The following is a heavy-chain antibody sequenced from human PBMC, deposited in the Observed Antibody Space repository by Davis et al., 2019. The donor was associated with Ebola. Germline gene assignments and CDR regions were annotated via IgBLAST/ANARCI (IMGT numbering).Heavy chain of an antibody. CDR1: GYTFTSYG. V-gene: IGHV1-8*02. Sequence: ASVKVSCKASGYTFTSYGISWVRQAPGQGLEWMGWINPNSGDTSYAQKFQGRVTMTRDTSTRTVYMELSSLRSEDTAVYYCARGRGRYESSGGDFWGQGTLVTVSS. CDR3: ARGRGRYESSGGDF. CDR2: INPNSGDT. J-gene: IGHJ4*02. D-gene: IGHD3-22*01.